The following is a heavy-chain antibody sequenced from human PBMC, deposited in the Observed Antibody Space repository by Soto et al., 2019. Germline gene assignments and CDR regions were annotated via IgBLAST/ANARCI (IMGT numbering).Heavy chain of an antibody. J-gene: IGHJ3*02. D-gene: IGHD6-19*01. Sequence: EVQLVESGGGLVQPGGSLRLSCAASGFTVSSNYMSWVRQAPGKGLEWVSAIFTGGSTYYADSVKGRFTISRHSSRNTVYLQMDSRRAEDTAWYYCSRDRQSSGWLDAFDIFGQGTMVTVSS. V-gene: IGHV3-53*04. CDR3: SRDRQSSGWLDAFDI. CDR1: GFTVSSNY. CDR2: IFTGGST.